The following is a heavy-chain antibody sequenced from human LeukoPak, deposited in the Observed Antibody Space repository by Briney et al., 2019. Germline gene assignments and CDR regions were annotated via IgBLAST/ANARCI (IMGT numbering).Heavy chain of an antibody. Sequence: LSLTCTVSGGSISNYYWSWVRQPPGKGVEGVSYISSSGSTIYYAASVKGPFTISRDNSKITLYLQMNSLRAEDTAVYYCAKDSKSQWLDNYYFDYWGQGTLVTVSS. D-gene: IGHD6-19*01. CDR3: AKDSKSQWLDNYYFDY. J-gene: IGHJ4*02. CDR2: ISSSGSTI. V-gene: IGHV3-11*04. CDR1: GGSISNYY.